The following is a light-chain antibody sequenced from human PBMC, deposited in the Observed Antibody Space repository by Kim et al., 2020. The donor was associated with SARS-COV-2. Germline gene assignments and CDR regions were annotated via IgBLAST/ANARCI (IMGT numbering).Light chain of an antibody. V-gene: IGKV2-28*01. Sequence: DIVMTQSPLSLPVTPGEPASISCRSSQSLLHSNGYNYLDWYLQKPGQSPQLLIYLGSNRASGVPDRFSGSGSGTDFTLKISRVEAKDVGVYYCMQALQTPRFGQGTKVDIK. CDR2: LGS. CDR3: MQALQTPR. J-gene: IGKJ1*01. CDR1: QSLLHSNGYNY.